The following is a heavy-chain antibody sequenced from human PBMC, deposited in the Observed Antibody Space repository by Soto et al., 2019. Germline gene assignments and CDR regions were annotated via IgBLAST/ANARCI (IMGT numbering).Heavy chain of an antibody. CDR1: GGTFSSYA. D-gene: IGHD3-3*01. J-gene: IGHJ6*02. Sequence: QVQLVQSGAEVKKPGSSVKVSCKASGGTFSSYAISWVRQAPGQGLEWMGGIIPIFGTANYAQKFQGRVTMTADECTSTAYMELSSLRSEDTAVYYCARQITIFGVVINYYCGMDVWGQGTTVTVSS. V-gene: IGHV1-69*12. CDR2: IIPIFGTA. CDR3: ARQITIFGVVINYYCGMDV.